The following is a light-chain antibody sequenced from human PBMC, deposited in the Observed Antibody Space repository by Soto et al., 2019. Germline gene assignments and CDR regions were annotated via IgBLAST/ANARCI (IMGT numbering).Light chain of an antibody. J-gene: IGKJ1*01. CDR1: QGISSY. Sequence: DIQLTQSPSFLSASVGDGVTITCRASQGISSYLAWYQQKPGKAPKLLIYAASTLQSGVPSRFSGSGSGTEFTLTISSLQPEDFATYYCQQPGTFGQGTKVEIK. CDR2: AAS. V-gene: IGKV1-9*01. CDR3: QQPGT.